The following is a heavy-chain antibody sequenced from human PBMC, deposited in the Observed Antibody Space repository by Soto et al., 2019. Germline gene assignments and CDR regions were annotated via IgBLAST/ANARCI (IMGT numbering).Heavy chain of an antibody. D-gene: IGHD2-2*01. Sequence: SETLSLTCTVSGGSISSYYWSWIRQPAGKGLEWIGRIYYSGSTNYNPSLKSRVTISVDTSKNQFSLKLSSVTAADTAVYYCAREGCSRTSSYPPYYYYGRDVGGQGTTVTVSS. CDR2: IYYSGST. J-gene: IGHJ6*02. V-gene: IGHV4-4*07. CDR3: AREGCSRTSSYPPYYYYGRDV. CDR1: GGSISSYY.